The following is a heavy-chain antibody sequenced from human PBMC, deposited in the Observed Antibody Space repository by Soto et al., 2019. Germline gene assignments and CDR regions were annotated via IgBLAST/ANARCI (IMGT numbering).Heavy chain of an antibody. V-gene: IGHV4-59*08. D-gene: IGHD3-16*01. CDR1: GGSISSYY. CDR2: IYYSGST. Sequence: QVQLQESGPGLVKPSETLSLTCTVSGGSISSYYWSWIRQPPGKGLEWIGYIYYSGSTNYNPSLKSGVTISVDTSKNQFSLKLSSVTAADTAVYYCARRGLYYYGMDVWGQGTTVTVSS. CDR3: ARRGLYYYGMDV. J-gene: IGHJ6*02.